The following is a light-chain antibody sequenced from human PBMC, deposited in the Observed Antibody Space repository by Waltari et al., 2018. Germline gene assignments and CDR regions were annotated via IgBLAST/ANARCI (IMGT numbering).Light chain of an antibody. CDR2: GAS. Sequence: DIQMTQSPSSLSASFGDRVTITCRASQDISNSLAWYQQKLGRAPKLLLHGASRLESGVPSRFSCRGSGTDYTRTISSLQPEDFATYYCQQYYDGPRTFGQGTKVELK. V-gene: IGKV1-NL1*01. J-gene: IGKJ1*01. CDR3: QQYYDGPRT. CDR1: QDISNS.